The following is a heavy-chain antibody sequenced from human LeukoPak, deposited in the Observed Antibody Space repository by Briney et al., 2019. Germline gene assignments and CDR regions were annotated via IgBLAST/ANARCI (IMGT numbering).Heavy chain of an antibody. D-gene: IGHD3-3*01. V-gene: IGHV4-59*01. J-gene: IGHJ4*02. CDR3: ARYDFWRYYFDY. Sequence: SETLSLTCTVSGGSISIYYWSWIRQPPGKGLEWIGYIYYSGSTNYNPSLKSRVTISVDTSKNQFSLKLSSVTAADTAVYYCARYDFWRYYFDYWGQGTLVTVSS. CDR1: GGSISIYY. CDR2: IYYSGST.